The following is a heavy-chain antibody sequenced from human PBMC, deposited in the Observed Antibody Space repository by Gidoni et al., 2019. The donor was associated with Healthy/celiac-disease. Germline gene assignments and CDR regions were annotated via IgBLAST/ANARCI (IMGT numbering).Heavy chain of an antibody. Sequence: QVQLVQFGAEVKKPGASVKVSCKASGYTFTSYYMHWVRQAPGQGLEWMGIINPSGGSTSYAQKFQGRVTMTRDTSTSTVYMELSSLRSEDTAVYYCARREGYGGNSRYYYYYGMDVWGQGTTVTVSS. V-gene: IGHV1-46*01. CDR3: ARREGYGGNSRYYYYYGMDV. D-gene: IGHD4-17*01. CDR1: GYTFTSYY. CDR2: INPSGGST. J-gene: IGHJ6*02.